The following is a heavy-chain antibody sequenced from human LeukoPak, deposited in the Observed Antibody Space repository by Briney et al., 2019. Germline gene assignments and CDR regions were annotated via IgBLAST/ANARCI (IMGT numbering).Heavy chain of an antibody. D-gene: IGHD2-8*01. CDR1: GGSISSNDYF. J-gene: IGHJ4*02. CDR3: ARAVYLAFDY. Sequence: SETLTLTCTVSGGSISSNDYFWGWIRQPPGKGLEWIGNVYYSGSTYYNPSLKSRVTISVDTSKNQFSLKLSSVTAADTAVYYCARAVYLAFDYWGQGTLVTVSS. CDR2: VYYSGST. V-gene: IGHV4-39*01.